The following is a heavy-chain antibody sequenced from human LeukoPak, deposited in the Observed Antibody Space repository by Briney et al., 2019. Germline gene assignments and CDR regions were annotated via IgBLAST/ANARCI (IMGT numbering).Heavy chain of an antibody. Sequence: GGSLRLSCAASGFTFSSYEMNWVRQAPGKGLEWVSYISSSGSTIYYADSVKGRITISRDNAKNSLYLQMNSLRAGDTAVYYCARDDWNDGNWFDPWGQGTLVTVSS. J-gene: IGHJ5*02. CDR3: ARDDWNDGNWFDP. CDR1: GFTFSSYE. D-gene: IGHD1-1*01. V-gene: IGHV3-48*03. CDR2: ISSSGSTI.